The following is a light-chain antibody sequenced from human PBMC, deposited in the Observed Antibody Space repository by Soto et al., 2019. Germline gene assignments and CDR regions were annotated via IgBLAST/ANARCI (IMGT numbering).Light chain of an antibody. CDR1: TSDVGSYNL. J-gene: IGLJ1*01. V-gene: IGLV2-23*02. CDR3: CSYAGNNIFV. CDR2: EVS. Sequence: QSALTQPASVSGSPGQSITISCTGTTSDVGSYNLVSWYQQHPGKAPKLIIYEVSERPSGVSTRFSGSKSGNTASMTISGLQAEDEANYYCCSYAGNNIFVFGTGTKVTVL.